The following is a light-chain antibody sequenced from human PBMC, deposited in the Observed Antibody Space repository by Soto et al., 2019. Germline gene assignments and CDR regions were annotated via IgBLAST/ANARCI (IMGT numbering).Light chain of an antibody. V-gene: IGKV1-5*03. J-gene: IGKJ2*03. CDR1: QSINSW. CDR3: QQYNHWYS. Sequence: DIQMTQSPSTLSASVGDRVTITCRASQSINSWLAWYQQKPGKAPKLLIYKASNLESGVPSRFSGSGSGTEFTLTISSLQPDDFATYYCQQYNHWYSFGQGTKLEIK. CDR2: KAS.